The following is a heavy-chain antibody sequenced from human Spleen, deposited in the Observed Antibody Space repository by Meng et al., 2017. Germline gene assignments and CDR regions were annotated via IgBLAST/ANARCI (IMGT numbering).Heavy chain of an antibody. CDR2: INAGNGDT. J-gene: IGHJ4*02. Sequence: KPGASVKDSCKASGYHFISYTMHWVRQAPGQGLEWMGWINAGNGDTTYSLKFQGRVTITRDTSATTAYMELNSLRSEDTAVYYCAREYCSGSSCYLGYDYWGQGTLVTVSS. CDR1: GYHFISYT. CDR3: AREYCSGSSCYLGYDY. V-gene: IGHV1-3*01. D-gene: IGHD2-2*01.